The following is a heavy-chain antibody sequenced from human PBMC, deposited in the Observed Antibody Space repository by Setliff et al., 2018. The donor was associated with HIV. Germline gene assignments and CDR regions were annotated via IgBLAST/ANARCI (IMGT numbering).Heavy chain of an antibody. V-gene: IGHV4-4*07. CDR1: DSGTYY. CDR2: DSSRGDT. CDR3: ARAAAGNTGPFDL. D-gene: IGHD4-17*01. Sequence: SETLSLTCTVSDSGTYYWSWSRQPAGKGLEWMGRDSSRGDTNYNPSLKSRVTMSVDTSKNQFSLKLTSVTASDTAVYYCARAAAGNTGPFDLWGQGSPVTVSS. J-gene: IGHJ4*02.